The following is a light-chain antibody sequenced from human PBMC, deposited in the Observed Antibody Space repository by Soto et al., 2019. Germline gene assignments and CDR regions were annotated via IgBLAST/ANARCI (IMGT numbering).Light chain of an antibody. CDR2: DAS. Sequence: DIQMTQSPSTLSASVGDRVTITCRASQSISNYLDWYQQKPGKAPKVLIYDASSLDSGVPSRFSGSGSGTDFTLTISSLESEDSAAYYCQQSYNTPPWTFGQGTKVDIK. CDR1: QSISNY. CDR3: QQSYNTPPWT. V-gene: IGKV1-39*01. J-gene: IGKJ1*01.